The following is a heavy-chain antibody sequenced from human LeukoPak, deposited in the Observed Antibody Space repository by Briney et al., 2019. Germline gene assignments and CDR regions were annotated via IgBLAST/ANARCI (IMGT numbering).Heavy chain of an antibody. CDR3: ARDGRGSYVGYYYYGMDV. Sequence: GGSLRLSCAASGFTVSSNYMSWVRQAPGKGLEWVSVIYSGGSTYYADSVKGRFTISRDNSKNTLYLQMNSLRAEDTAVYYCARDGRGSYVGYYYYGMDVWGQGTTVTVSS. CDR1: GFTVSSNY. J-gene: IGHJ6*02. CDR2: IYSGGST. D-gene: IGHD1-26*01. V-gene: IGHV3-53*01.